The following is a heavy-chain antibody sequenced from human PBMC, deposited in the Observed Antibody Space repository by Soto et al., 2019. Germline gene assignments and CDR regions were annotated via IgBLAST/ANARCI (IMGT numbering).Heavy chain of an antibody. CDR1: GFTFSNYA. CDR3: AKDVEVRGVDAFDI. V-gene: IGHV3-30*18. CDR2: ISYDGSNK. J-gene: IGHJ3*02. Sequence: QVQLVESGGGVVQPGRSLRLSCAASGFTFSNYAMHWVRQAPGKGLEWVAVISYDGSNKYYADSVKGRFTISRDNSKNTRYLQMNSLRAEDTAVYYCAKDVEVRGVDAFDIWGQGTMVTVSS. D-gene: IGHD2-2*01.